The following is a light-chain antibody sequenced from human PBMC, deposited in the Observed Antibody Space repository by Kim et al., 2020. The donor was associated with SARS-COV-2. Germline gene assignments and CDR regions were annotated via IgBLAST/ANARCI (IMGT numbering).Light chain of an antibody. J-gene: IGLJ3*02. Sequence: SGSLGASVKLTCTLSSGHSSDAIAWHQQQPEKGPRYLMKVNSDGSHTKGDGIPDRFSGSSSGAERYLTISSLQSEDEADYYCQTWGTGMVFGGGTK. V-gene: IGLV4-69*01. CDR3: QTWGTGMV. CDR1: SGHSSDA. CDR2: VNSDGSH.